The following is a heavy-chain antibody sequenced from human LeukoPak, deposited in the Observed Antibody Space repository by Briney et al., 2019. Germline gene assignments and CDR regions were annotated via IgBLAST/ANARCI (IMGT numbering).Heavy chain of an antibody. Sequence: SETLSLTCSVSGGSISSSNYYWGWIRQPPGKGLEWIGIIYYSGSTYYNPSLKSRVTISIDTSKNQFSLKLTSVTAADTAVYYCAGPLLTYYSDSSAYSWGQGTLVTVSS. V-gene: IGHV4-39*01. D-gene: IGHD3-22*01. J-gene: IGHJ4*02. CDR2: IYYSGST. CDR1: GGSISSSNYY. CDR3: AGPLLTYYSDSSAYS.